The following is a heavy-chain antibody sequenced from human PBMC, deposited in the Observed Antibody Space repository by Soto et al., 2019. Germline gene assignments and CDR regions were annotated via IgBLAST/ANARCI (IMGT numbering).Heavy chain of an antibody. D-gene: IGHD2-15*01. CDR2: IRSNGGST. J-gene: IGHJ4*02. V-gene: IGHV3-64*01. CDR1: GFTFSSYA. CDR3: ARGAGVDCSGGSCYPTDY. Sequence: EVQLVESGGGLVQPGGSLRLSCAASGFTFSSYAMHWVRQAPGKGLEYVSAIRSNGGSTYYANSVKGRFTISRDNSKNTLYLQMGSLRSEDMAVYYCARGAGVDCSGGSCYPTDYWGQGTLVTVSS.